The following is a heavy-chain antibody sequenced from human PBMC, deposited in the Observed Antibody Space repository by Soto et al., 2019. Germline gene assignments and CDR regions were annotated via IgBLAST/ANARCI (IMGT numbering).Heavy chain of an antibody. Sequence: ASVKVSCKASGYTFFTCYISWVRQAPGQGLEWMGWISTYSGDTKYAQKFQGRVTMTTDTSTTTAYLELRSLRSDDTAVYYCARHHGPTTSENWFDPWGQGTLVTVSS. CDR2: ISTYSGDT. CDR1: GYTFFTCY. CDR3: ARHHGPTTSENWFDP. V-gene: IGHV1-18*01. D-gene: IGHD5-12*01. J-gene: IGHJ5*02.